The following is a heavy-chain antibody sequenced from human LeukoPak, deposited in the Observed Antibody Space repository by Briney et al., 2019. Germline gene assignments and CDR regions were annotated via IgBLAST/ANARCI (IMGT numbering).Heavy chain of an antibody. D-gene: IGHD6-19*01. V-gene: IGHV3-23*01. J-gene: IGHJ4*02. Sequence: GGSLGLSCAASGFTFSSYAMSWVRQAPGKGLEWVSAISGSGGSTYYADSVKGRFTISRDNSKNTLYLQMNSLRAEDTAVYYCAKVPPPGYSSGWYVAGDYWGQGTLVTVSS. CDR2: ISGSGGST. CDR1: GFTFSSYA. CDR3: AKVPPPGYSSGWYVAGDY.